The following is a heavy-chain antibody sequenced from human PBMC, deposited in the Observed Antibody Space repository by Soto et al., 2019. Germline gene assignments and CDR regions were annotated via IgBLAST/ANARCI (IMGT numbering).Heavy chain of an antibody. CDR3: NTEGWYGAGSPHLDF. Sequence: GGSLRLSCAASGFTFSDAWMGWVRQSPGKGLEWVCHITSKIYGCTTDYAAPAKGRFTISRDDSKSMLYLSRNSLKPEDTAVYYCNTEGWYGAGSPHLDFWGQGTRVTVSS. J-gene: IGHJ4*02. V-gene: IGHV3-15*01. CDR1: GFTFSDAW. CDR2: ITSKIYGCTT. D-gene: IGHD3-10*01.